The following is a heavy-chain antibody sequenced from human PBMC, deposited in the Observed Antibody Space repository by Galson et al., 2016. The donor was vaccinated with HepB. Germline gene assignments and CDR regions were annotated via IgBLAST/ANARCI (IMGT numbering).Heavy chain of an antibody. Sequence: ESLSLTCTVSGRSVSRGSYYWGWIRQPPGKGLEWIGSANYSGNTYYNPTLKSRVTISIDASKNQVSLKLTSVTVADTAVYYCASTWGYWGQGTLVTVSS. CDR3: ASTWGY. CDR1: GRSVSRGSYY. CDR2: ANYSGNT. D-gene: IGHD7-27*01. V-gene: IGHV4-39*07. J-gene: IGHJ4*02.